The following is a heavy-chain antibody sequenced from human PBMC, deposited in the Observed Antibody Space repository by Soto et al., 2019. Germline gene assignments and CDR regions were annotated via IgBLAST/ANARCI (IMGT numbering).Heavy chain of an antibody. J-gene: IGHJ4*02. CDR3: TTDNSVVWGSGWYPLGY. CDR2: IKSKTDGGTT. CDR1: GLTFSNAW. Sequence: EVQLVESGGGLVKPGGSLRLSCAASGLTFSNAWMNWVRQAPGKGLEWVGRIKSKTDGGTTDYAAPVKGRFTISRDDSKNTLYLQMNSLKTEDTAVYYCTTDNSVVWGSGWYPLGYWGQGTLVTVSS. V-gene: IGHV3-15*07. D-gene: IGHD6-19*01.